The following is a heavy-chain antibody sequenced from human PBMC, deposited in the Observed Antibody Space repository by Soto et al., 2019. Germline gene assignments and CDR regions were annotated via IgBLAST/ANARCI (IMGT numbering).Heavy chain of an antibody. CDR3: ARGKYYYDCSGYYPAYYYYGMDV. V-gene: IGHV1-69*06. Sequence: SVKVSCKASGGTFSSYAISWVRQAPGQGLEWMGGIIPIFGTANYAQKFQGRVTITADKSTSTAYMELSSLRSEDTAVYYCARGKYYYDCSGYYPAYYYYGMDVWG. CDR1: GGTFSSYA. J-gene: IGHJ6*02. D-gene: IGHD3-22*01. CDR2: IIPIFGTA.